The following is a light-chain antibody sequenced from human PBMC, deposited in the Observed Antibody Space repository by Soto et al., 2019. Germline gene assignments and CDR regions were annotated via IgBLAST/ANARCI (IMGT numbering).Light chain of an antibody. CDR3: QHYSGYPIT. CDR2: KAS. CDR1: QSLYGY. J-gene: IGKJ4*01. Sequence: DIQMTQSPSTLSASVGDTVTITCRASQSLYGYLALYQQKPGKGPKLLIYKASTLETGVPSRFGGSGSETFSALTISSLQPEDFATYHCQHYSGYPITFGGGTKLEIK. V-gene: IGKV1-5*03.